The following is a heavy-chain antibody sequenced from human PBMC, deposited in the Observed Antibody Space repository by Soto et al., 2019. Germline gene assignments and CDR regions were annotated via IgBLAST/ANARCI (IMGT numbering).Heavy chain of an antibody. Sequence: SETLSLTCAVSGGSVSSSNWWSWVRQPPGKELEWIGEIYHSGSTNYNPSLESRVTISVDRSKNQFSLRLNSVTAADTAVYYCARLYGDNALAYWGQGTLVTVSS. CDR3: ARLYGDNALAY. CDR1: GGSVSSSNW. D-gene: IGHD4-17*01. J-gene: IGHJ4*02. V-gene: IGHV4-4*02. CDR2: IYHSGST.